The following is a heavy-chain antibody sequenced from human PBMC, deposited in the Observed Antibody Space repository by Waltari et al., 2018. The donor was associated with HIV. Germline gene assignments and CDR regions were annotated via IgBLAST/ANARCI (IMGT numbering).Heavy chain of an antibody. Sequence: QVQLLESGGGVVQPGRSLRLSCAASGFTFSSYGMHWVRQAPGKGLGWVVLIWDDGSHEYYVDSVKGRFTISRDNSRKTLDLQMNSLRFEDTAVYYCARDGQGPRGFDQWGQGTLVTVAS. J-gene: IGHJ4*02. V-gene: IGHV3-33*01. D-gene: IGHD3-10*01. CDR1: GFTFSSYG. CDR3: ARDGQGPRGFDQ. CDR2: IWDDGSHE.